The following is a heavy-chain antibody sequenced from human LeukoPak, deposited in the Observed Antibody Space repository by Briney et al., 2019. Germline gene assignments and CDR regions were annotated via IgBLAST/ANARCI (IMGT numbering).Heavy chain of an antibody. CDR2: TYYRSKWYN. D-gene: IGHD3-10*01. CDR3: ARDPGSAYYYGSGGSYYFDY. J-gene: IGHJ4*02. V-gene: IGHV6-1*01. Sequence: SQTLSLTCAISGDSVSSNSAAWNWIRQSPSRGLEWLGRTYYRSKWYNDYAVSVKSRITINPDTSKNQFSLQLNSVTPEDTAVYYCARDPGSAYYYGSGGSYYFDYWGQGTLVTVSS. CDR1: GDSVSSNSAA.